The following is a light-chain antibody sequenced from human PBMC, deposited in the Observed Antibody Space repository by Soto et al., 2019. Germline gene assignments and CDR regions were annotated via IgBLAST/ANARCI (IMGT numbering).Light chain of an antibody. CDR1: QSVSSY. CDR2: GAS. Sequence: EIVLTQSPATLSLSPGERATLSCRASQSVSSYLAWYQQKPGQAPRLPIYGASSRATGIPDRFSGSGSGTDFTLTISRLEPEDFAVYYCQQYGSSSWTFGQGTKVDIK. V-gene: IGKV3-20*01. CDR3: QQYGSSSWT. J-gene: IGKJ1*01.